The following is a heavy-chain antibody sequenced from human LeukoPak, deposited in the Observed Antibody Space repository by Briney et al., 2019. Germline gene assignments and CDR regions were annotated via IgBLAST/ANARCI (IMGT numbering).Heavy chain of an antibody. CDR1: GYTFTSYA. Sequence: ASVKVSCKASGYTFTSYAMHWVRQAPGQRLEWLGWINAGNGNIKYSQKFQGRVTITRDTSASTAYMELSSLRSEDTAVYYCAGLGYSGYDYWFDPWGQGTLVTVSS. J-gene: IGHJ5*02. V-gene: IGHV1-3*01. D-gene: IGHD5-12*01. CDR2: INAGNGNI. CDR3: AGLGYSGYDYWFDP.